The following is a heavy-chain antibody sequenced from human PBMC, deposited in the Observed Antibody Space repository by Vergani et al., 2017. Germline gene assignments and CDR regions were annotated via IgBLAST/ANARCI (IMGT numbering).Heavy chain of an antibody. V-gene: IGHV1-18*01. D-gene: IGHD2-2*01. CDR3: ARDSPRSCSSTSCPHAFDI. CDR1: GYTFTSYG. J-gene: IGHJ3*02. CDR2: ISAYNGNT. Sequence: QVQLVQSGAEVKKPGASVKVSCKASGYTFTSYGISWVRQAPGQGLEWMGWISAYNGNTNYAQKLQGRVTMTTDTSTSTAYMVLRSLRTDDTAVYYCARDSPRSCSSTSCPHAFDIWGEGTMVTVSS.